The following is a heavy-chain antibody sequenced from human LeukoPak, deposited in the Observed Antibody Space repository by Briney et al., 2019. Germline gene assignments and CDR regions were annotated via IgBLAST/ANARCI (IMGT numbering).Heavy chain of an antibody. V-gene: IGHV4-59*08. Sequence: EALSVTRSVAGGCICRWSWCCIRQPPGKELEYIGFIHYTGTTNYNPSLESRLTISVDTSKNQFSLKLSSVTAADTAVYYCARHGGPSERSGYLYYLDNWGQGTLVTVSS. J-gene: IGHJ4*02. CDR3: ARHGGPSERSGYLYYLDN. CDR2: IHYTGTT. CDR1: GGCICRWS. D-gene: IGHD3-22*01.